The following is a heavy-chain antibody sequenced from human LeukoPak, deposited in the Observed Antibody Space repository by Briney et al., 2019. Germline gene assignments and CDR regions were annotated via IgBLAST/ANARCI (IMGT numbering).Heavy chain of an antibody. Sequence: ASVKVSCKASGYTFTSYGISWVRQAPGQGLEWMGWISAYNGNTNYAQKLQGRVTMTTDTSTSTAYMELRSLRSDDTAVYHCAREACSSTSCLYYGMDVWGQGTTVTVSS. CDR2: ISAYNGNT. J-gene: IGHJ6*02. V-gene: IGHV1-18*01. CDR1: GYTFTSYG. CDR3: AREACSSTSCLYYGMDV. D-gene: IGHD2-2*01.